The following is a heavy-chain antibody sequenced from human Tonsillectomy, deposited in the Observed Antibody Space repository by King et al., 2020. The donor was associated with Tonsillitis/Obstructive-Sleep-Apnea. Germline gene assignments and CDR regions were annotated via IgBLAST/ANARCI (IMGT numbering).Heavy chain of an antibody. CDR1: GGSISSYY. D-gene: IGHD3-3*01. CDR2: IYYSGST. Sequence: QLQESGPGLVKPSETLSLTCTVSGGSISSYYWSWIRQPPGKGLEWIGYIYYSGSTNYNPPLNSRVTISVDTSKNQFSLKLSSVTAADTAVYYCARGRFLEWFPYNWFDPWGQGTLVTVSS. CDR3: ARGRFLEWFPYNWFDP. J-gene: IGHJ5*02. V-gene: IGHV4-59*08.